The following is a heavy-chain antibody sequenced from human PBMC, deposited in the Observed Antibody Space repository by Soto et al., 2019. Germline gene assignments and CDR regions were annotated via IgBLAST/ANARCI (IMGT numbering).Heavy chain of an antibody. V-gene: IGHV3-30-3*01. CDR2: IAYDGSNK. CDR3: ARDRDDILTGYSQYYYYYYGMDV. Sequence: GGSLSLSCEASGFTFSSSTMHWVRQAPGKGLEWVAVIAYDGSNKYYADSVKGRFTISRDNSKNTLYLQMNSLRAEDTAVYYCARDRDDILTGYSQYYYYYYGMDVWGQGTTVTVSS. CDR1: GFTFSSST. D-gene: IGHD3-9*01. J-gene: IGHJ6*02.